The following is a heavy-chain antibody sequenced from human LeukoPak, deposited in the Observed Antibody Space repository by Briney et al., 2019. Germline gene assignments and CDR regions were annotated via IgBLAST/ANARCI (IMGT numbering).Heavy chain of an antibody. CDR1: GFTFSSYA. CDR2: ISYDGSNK. CDR3: ARDVYYYDSSGYLDY. V-gene: IGHV3-30*04. D-gene: IGHD3-22*01. J-gene: IGHJ4*02. Sequence: GRSLRLSCAASGFTFSSYAMHWVRQAPGKGLEWVAVISYDGSNKYYADSVKGRFTISRDNSKNTLYLQMNSLRAEDTAVYYCARDVYYYDSSGYLDYRGQGTLVTVSS.